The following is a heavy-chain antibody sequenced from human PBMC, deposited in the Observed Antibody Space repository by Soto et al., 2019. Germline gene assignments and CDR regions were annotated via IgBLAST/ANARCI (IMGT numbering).Heavy chain of an antibody. J-gene: IGHJ5*02. CDR2: ISGSGGST. D-gene: IGHD3-10*01. V-gene: IGHV3-23*01. CDR1: GFTFSSYA. Sequence: PGGSLRLSCAASGFTFSSYAMSWVRQAPGKGLEWVSAISGSGGSTYYADSVKGRFTISRDNSKNTLYLQMNSLRAEDTAVYYCAKEIHYYGSGSRGWFDPWGQGTLVTVSS. CDR3: AKEIHYYGSGSRGWFDP.